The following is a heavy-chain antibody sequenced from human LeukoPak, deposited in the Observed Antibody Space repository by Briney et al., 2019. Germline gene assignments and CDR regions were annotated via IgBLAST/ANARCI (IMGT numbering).Heavy chain of an antibody. CDR1: GFTFSSYW. Sequence: GGSLRLSCVASGFTFSSYWMTWVRQAPGKGLEWVANIKADGSQIYYVDSVKGRFTISRDNAKNSLYLQMNSLRAEDTAVYYCARFVIYGSGISRRFSVPNWFDPWGQGTLVTVSS. V-gene: IGHV3-7*03. CDR2: IKADGSQI. CDR3: ARFVIYGSGISRRFSVPNWFDP. D-gene: IGHD3-10*01. J-gene: IGHJ5*02.